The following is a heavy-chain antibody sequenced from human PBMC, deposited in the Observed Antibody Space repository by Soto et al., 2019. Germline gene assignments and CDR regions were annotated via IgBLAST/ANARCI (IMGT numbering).Heavy chain of an antibody. V-gene: IGHV4-61*01. J-gene: IGHJ4*02. CDR1: GGSFKSGSYS. Sequence: QVQLQESGPGLVKPSETLSLTCTVSGGSFKSGSYSWSWIRQPPGRGLEWIGYVYHTGRTSYNPSLQSRVSISMDTSKSQFSLNLDSVTAADTAVYFCARDFAYFDSWGQGTLVTVSS. D-gene: IGHD3-3*01. CDR2: VYHTGRT. CDR3: ARDFAYFDS.